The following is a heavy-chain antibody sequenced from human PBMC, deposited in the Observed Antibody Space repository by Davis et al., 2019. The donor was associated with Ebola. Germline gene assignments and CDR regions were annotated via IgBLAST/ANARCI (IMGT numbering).Heavy chain of an antibody. CDR2: ISGSGGST. V-gene: IGHV3-23*01. CDR1: GFTFSSYA. J-gene: IGHJ4*02. CDR3: AKDSYYYDSSGYYRTPFDY. D-gene: IGHD3-22*01. Sequence: GESLKISCAASGFTFSSYAMSWVRQAPGKGLEWVSAISGSGGSTYYADSVKGRFTISRDNSKNTLYLQMNSLRAEDTAVYYCAKDSYYYDSSGYYRTPFDYWGQGTLVTVSS.